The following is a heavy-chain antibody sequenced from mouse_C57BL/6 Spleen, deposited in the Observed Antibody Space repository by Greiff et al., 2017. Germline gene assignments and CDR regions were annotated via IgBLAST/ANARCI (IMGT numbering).Heavy chain of an antibody. CDR3: ARGGGTRSAMDY. J-gene: IGHJ4*01. CDR2: INPNYGTT. V-gene: IGHV1-39*01. D-gene: IGHD4-1*01. Sequence: EVKLLESGPELVKPGASVKISCKASGYSFTDYNMNWVKQSNGKSLEWIGVINPNYGTTSYNQKFKGKATLTVDQSSSTAYMQLNSLTSEDSAVYYCARGGGTRSAMDYWGQGTSVTVSS. CDR1: GYSFTDYN.